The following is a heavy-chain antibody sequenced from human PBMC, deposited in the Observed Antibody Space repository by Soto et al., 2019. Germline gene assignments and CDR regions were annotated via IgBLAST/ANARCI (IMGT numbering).Heavy chain of an antibody. CDR1: GYSISSGHY. D-gene: IGHD6-19*01. Sequence: SETLSLTCAVSGYSISSGHYWGWIRQPPGKGLEWIGSIYHSGSTYYNPSLKSRVTISVDTSKNEFSLKLSSVTAADTAVYYCARGVWSGVAGLNWFDPWAQGTLVPVSS. J-gene: IGHJ5*02. CDR2: IYHSGST. CDR3: ARGVWSGVAGLNWFDP. V-gene: IGHV4-38-2*01.